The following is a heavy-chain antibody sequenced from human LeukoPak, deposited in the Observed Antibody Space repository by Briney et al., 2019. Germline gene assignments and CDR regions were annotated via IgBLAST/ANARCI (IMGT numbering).Heavy chain of an antibody. CDR2: IYYSGST. V-gene: IGHV4-59*01. Sequence: SETLSLTCTVSGGSISSYYWSWIRQPPGKGLEWIGYIYYSGSTNYNPSLKSRVTISVDTSKNQFSLKLSSVTAADTAVYYCARVGCSGSSCWPTVDYWGQGTLVTVSS. CDR1: GGSISSYY. D-gene: IGHD2-15*01. CDR3: ARVGCSGSSCWPTVDY. J-gene: IGHJ4*02.